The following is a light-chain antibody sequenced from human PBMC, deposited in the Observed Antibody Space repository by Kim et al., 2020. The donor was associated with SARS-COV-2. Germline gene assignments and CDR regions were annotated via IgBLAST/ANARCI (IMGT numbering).Light chain of an antibody. CDR3: ATWDNSLRGRV. Sequence: QSVLIQSPSASGTPGQRVTISCSGSSSNIGTQYVYWYQHLPGTAPKLLIYRNNERPSGVPDRFSGSKSGTSASLAISGLRSEDEADYYCATWDNSLRGRVFGGGTKLTVL. CDR1: SSNIGTQY. CDR2: RNN. V-gene: IGLV1-47*01. J-gene: IGLJ3*02.